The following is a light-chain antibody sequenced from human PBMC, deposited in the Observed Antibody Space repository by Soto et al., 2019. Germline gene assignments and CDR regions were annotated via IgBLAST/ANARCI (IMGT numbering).Light chain of an antibody. CDR1: QSISSY. J-gene: IGKJ1*01. V-gene: IGKV1-39*01. CDR3: QHSSSTPRT. CDR2: AAS. Sequence: SKSKYSLSASVGDRVSIAGLASQSISSYLNWYQQKPGKAPKLLIYAASSLQSGVPSRFSGSGSGTDFTLTISSLQPEDFATYYCQHSSSTPRTFGQGTKVDI.